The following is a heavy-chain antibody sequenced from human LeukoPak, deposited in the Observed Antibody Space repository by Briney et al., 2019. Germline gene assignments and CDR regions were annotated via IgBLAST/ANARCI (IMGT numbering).Heavy chain of an antibody. CDR3: ARHDPIVGTPDAFDI. V-gene: IGHV4-59*08. D-gene: IGHD1-26*01. Sequence: SETPSLTCTVSGGSISSYYWSWIRQPPGKGLEWIAYIYYSGSTDYNPSLKSRVTISLDTSKNQFSLKLSSVTAADTAVYHCARHDPIVGTPDAFDIWGQGTMVTVSS. CDR1: GGSISSYY. J-gene: IGHJ3*02. CDR2: IYYSGST.